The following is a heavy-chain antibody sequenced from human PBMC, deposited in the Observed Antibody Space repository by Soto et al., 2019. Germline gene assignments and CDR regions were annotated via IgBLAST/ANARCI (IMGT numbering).Heavy chain of an antibody. Sequence: GGSLRLSCAASGFTFSSYSMNWVRQAPGKGLEWVSYISSSSSTIYYADSVKGRFTISRDNAKNSLYLQMNSLRDEDTAVYYCARAMYYYDSSGYRTPFDYWGKGTLVTVSS. J-gene: IGHJ4*02. CDR1: GFTFSSYS. D-gene: IGHD3-22*01. CDR2: ISSSSSTI. V-gene: IGHV3-48*02. CDR3: ARAMYYYDSSGYRTPFDY.